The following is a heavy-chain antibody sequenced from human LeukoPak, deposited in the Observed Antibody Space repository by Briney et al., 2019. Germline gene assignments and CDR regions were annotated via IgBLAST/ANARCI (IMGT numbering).Heavy chain of an antibody. CDR1: GGTSNSHA. D-gene: IGHD3-22*01. V-gene: IGHV1-69*04. J-gene: IGHJ4*02. CDR2: IIPNLGTT. CDR3: ATTNDGGGYQWGDFFDF. Sequence: ASVKVTCKASGGTSNSHAISWVRQAPGQGLEWMGRIIPNLGTTNRAQNFQDRVTLTADKSTNTAYMELTSLTSDDTAVYYCATTNDGGGYQWGDFFDFWGQGTLVTVSS.